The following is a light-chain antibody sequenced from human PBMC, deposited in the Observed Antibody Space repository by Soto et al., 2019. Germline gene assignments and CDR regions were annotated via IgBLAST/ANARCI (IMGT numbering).Light chain of an antibody. CDR2: DAS. CDR3: QQYNTYAHT. Sequence: DIQMTQSPSTLSASIGDRVTVTCRASPSISTWLAWYQQKPGKAPNLLIYDASSLESGVPSRVSGRESGTEFTLPIRSLQADAFATYYCQQYNTYAHTFGQRNTLEIK. J-gene: IGKJ2*01. CDR1: PSISTW. V-gene: IGKV1-5*01.